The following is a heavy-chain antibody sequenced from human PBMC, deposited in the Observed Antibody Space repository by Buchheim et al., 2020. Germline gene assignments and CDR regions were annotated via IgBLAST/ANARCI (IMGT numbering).Heavy chain of an antibody. Sequence: QVQLQQWGAGLLKPSETLSLTCSISGDSISAYYWSWIRQPAGKGLEWIGRIYASGTTSYNPSLKSRVTMSVDTSKNQFSLKVYSVTAADTAVYYCARGSGIFDSTGHQDYYFTHWGQGTL. J-gene: IGHJ4*02. V-gene: IGHV4-59*10. D-gene: IGHD2/OR15-2a*01. CDR1: GDSISAYY. CDR3: ARGSGIFDSTGHQDYYFTH. CDR2: IYASGTT.